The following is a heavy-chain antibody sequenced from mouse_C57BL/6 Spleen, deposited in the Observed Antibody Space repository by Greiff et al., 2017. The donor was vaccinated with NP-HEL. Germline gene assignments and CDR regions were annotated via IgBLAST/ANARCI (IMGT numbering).Heavy chain of an antibody. CDR3: ARRSHYYYGSSLYYAMDY. D-gene: IGHD1-1*01. CDR1: GFTFSDYY. J-gene: IGHJ4*01. CDR2: INYDGSST. Sequence: EVMLVESEGGLVQPGSSMKLSCTASGFTFSDYYMAWVRQVPEKGLEWVANINYDGSSTYYLDSLKSRFIISRDNAKNILYLQMSSLKSEDTATYYCARRSHYYYGSSLYYAMDYWGQGTSVTVSS. V-gene: IGHV5-16*01.